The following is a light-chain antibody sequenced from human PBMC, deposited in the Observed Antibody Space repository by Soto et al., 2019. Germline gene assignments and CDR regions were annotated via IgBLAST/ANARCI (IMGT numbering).Light chain of an antibody. CDR2: GAS. Sequence: EIVMTQSPATLSVSPGERATLSCRASQSVSSNLAWYQQKPGQAPRLLIYGASTRATGIPARFSGSGSGTEFTLTIRILQSEDNGVYYCQQYNNWPTATYTFGQGTKLETK. CDR1: QSVSSN. CDR3: QQYNNWPTATYT. J-gene: IGKJ2*01. V-gene: IGKV3-15*01.